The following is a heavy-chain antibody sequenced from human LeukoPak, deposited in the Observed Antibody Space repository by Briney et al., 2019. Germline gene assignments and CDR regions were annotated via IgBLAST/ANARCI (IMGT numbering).Heavy chain of an antibody. CDR1: GFTFSSYW. CDR2: IKGDESAR. Sequence: GGSLRLSCAASGFTFSSYWMAWVRQAPGKGLEWVANIKGDESARHQADSVKGRFTISRDNTRNSLYLQMTNLRGDDTAVYYWARDVVGSLDYWGQGTLVTVSS. D-gene: IGHD1-26*01. J-gene: IGHJ4*02. V-gene: IGHV3-7*01. CDR3: ARDVVGSLDY.